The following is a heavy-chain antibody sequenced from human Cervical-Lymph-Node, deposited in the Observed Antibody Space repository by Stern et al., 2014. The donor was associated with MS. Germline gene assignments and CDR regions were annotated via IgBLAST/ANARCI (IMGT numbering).Heavy chain of an antibody. D-gene: IGHD2-15*01. V-gene: IGHV1-69*06. CDR3: ARDPSLGVAAESSGDY. CDR2: VIPLFGAG. Sequence: QMQLVQSGAEVKKPGSSVRVSCKSSGGTFANFAFSWIRQAPGQGLEWMGGVIPLFGAGKYAQKFLGRITITADKSTTSVYMELSSLISEDTAFYYCARDPSLGVAAESSGDYWGQGTLVTVSS. J-gene: IGHJ4*02. CDR1: GGTFANFA.